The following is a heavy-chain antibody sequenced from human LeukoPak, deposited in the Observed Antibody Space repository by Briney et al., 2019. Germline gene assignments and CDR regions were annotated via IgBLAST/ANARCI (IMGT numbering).Heavy chain of an antibody. Sequence: GASVKVSCKASGGTFSSYAISWVRQAPGQGLEWMGRIIPILGIANYAQKFQGRVTITADKSTSTAYMELSSLRSEDTAVYYCASASGAASEDLHWFDPWGQGTLVTVSS. CDR1: GGTFSSYA. CDR2: IIPILGIA. V-gene: IGHV1-69*04. J-gene: IGHJ5*02. CDR3: ASASGAASEDLHWFDP. D-gene: IGHD6-13*01.